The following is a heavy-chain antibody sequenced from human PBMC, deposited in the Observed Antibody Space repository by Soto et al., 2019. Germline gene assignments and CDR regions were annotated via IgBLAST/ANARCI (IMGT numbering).Heavy chain of an antibody. V-gene: IGHV1-8*01. Sequence: QVQLVQSGAEVKKPGASVKVSCKASGYTFTSYDINWVRQATGQGLEWMGWMNPNSGNTGYAQKFQGRVTMTRNTSISTAYMELSSLRSEDTAVYYCARGNYGSVILPIGYYYYGMDVWGQGTTVTVSS. J-gene: IGHJ6*02. CDR3: ARGNYGSVILPIGYYYYGMDV. CDR2: MNPNSGNT. D-gene: IGHD3-10*01. CDR1: GYTFTSYD.